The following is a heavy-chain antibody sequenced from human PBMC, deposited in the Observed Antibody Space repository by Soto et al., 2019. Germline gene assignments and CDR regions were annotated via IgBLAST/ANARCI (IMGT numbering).Heavy chain of an antibody. CDR2: VNPNSGNT. D-gene: IGHD4-17*01. CDR1: GYTFTSYD. Sequence: QVQLVQSGAEVKKPGASVKVSCKASGYTFTSYDINWVRQATGQGLEWMGWVNPNSGNTGYAQKFQGGVTMPRNTSISTVYMELSSLRSEDPAVYYCARTLYGDNVDYWGQGTLLTVAS. V-gene: IGHV1-8*01. J-gene: IGHJ4*02. CDR3: ARTLYGDNVDY.